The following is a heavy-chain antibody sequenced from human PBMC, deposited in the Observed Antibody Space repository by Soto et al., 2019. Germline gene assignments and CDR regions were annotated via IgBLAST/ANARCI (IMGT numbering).Heavy chain of an antibody. CDR1: GYTLTELS. Sequence: ASVKVSCKVSGYTLTELSMHWVRQAPGKGLEWMGGFDPEDGETIYAQKFQGRVTMTEDTSTDTAYMELSSLRSEDTAVYYCATADIVVVPAARYYYYYGMDVWGQGTKVTVSS. D-gene: IGHD2-2*01. V-gene: IGHV1-24*01. CDR3: ATADIVVVPAARYYYYYGMDV. J-gene: IGHJ6*02. CDR2: FDPEDGET.